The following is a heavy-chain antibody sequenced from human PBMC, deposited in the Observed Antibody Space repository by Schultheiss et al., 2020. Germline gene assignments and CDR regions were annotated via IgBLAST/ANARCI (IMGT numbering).Heavy chain of an antibody. CDR2: INPNSGGT. D-gene: IGHD6-19*01. J-gene: IGHJ4*02. Sequence: GESLKISCKGSGYTFTGYYMHWVRQAPGQGLEWMGRINPNSGGTNYAQKFQGRVTMTRDTSISTAYMELSRLRSDDTAVYYCARGQWLGLTNPFDYWGQGTLVTVSS. V-gene: IGHV1-2*06. CDR1: GYTFTGYY. CDR3: ARGQWLGLTNPFDY.